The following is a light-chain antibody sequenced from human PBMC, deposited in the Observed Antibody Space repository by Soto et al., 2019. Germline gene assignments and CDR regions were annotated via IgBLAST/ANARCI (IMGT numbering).Light chain of an antibody. V-gene: IGKV1-5*01. J-gene: IGKJ1*01. Sequence: DIQMTQSPSTLSASVGDRVTITCRASQSISSWLAWYQQKPGKAPKLLIYDASSLESGVPSRCSGSGSGREFTLTISRLETEDFAVYYCHEYGSSPAFRQGTKVDIK. CDR2: DAS. CDR3: HEYGSSPA. CDR1: QSISSW.